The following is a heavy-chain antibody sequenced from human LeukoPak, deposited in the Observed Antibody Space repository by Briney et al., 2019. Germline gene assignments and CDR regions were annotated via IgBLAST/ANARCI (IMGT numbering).Heavy chain of an antibody. CDR1: GGTFSSYA. CDR2: IIPIFGTA. D-gene: IGHD2-15*01. J-gene: IGHJ6*02. V-gene: IGHV1-69*13. CDR3: AREDVVVVAATPLYYYGMDV. Sequence: SVKVSCKASGGTFSSYAISWVRQAPGQGLEWMGGIIPIFGTANYAQKFQGRVTITADESTSTAYMELRSLRSDDTAVYYCAREDVVVVAATPLYYYGMDVWGQGTTVTVSS.